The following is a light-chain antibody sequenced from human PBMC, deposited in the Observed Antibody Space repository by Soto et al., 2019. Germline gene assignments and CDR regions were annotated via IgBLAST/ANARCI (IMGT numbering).Light chain of an antibody. CDR1: QSFTSGY. CDR3: QQYAILPFR. Sequence: EERASVCYKVSQSFTSGYLAWYQQRPGQAPRLLIYAASTRATGIPDRFSGSASGTDFTLTIIRLEPEDSAVYYCQQYAILPFRIGPGIKVGIK. CDR2: AAS. J-gene: IGKJ3*01. V-gene: IGKV3-20*01.